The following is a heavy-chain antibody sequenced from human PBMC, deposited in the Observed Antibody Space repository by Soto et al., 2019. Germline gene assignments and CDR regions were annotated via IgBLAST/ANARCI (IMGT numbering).Heavy chain of an antibody. J-gene: IGHJ6*03. CDR3: ARAVYCSGGSCSYYYMDV. CDR2: MNPNSGNT. D-gene: IGHD2-15*01. Sequence: GASVKVSCKASGYTFTSYDINWVRQATGQGLEWMGWMNPNSGNTGYAQKFQGRVTMTRNTSISTAYMELSSLRSEDTAVYYCARAVYCSGGSCSYYYMDVWGKGTTVTVSS. V-gene: IGHV1-8*01. CDR1: GYTFTSYD.